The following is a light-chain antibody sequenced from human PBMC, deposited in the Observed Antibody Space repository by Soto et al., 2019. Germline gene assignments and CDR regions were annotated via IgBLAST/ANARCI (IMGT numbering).Light chain of an antibody. V-gene: IGKV1-39*01. CDR1: QSISSY. CDR3: QQSYSNPIT. Sequence: DIQMTQSPSSLSASVGDRVTITCRASQSISSYLNWYQQKPGKAPKLLIYAASSLQSGVPSRFSGSGYGTDFTLTISSLKHEDFATYYCQQSYSNPITFGQGTRLEIK. CDR2: AAS. J-gene: IGKJ5*01.